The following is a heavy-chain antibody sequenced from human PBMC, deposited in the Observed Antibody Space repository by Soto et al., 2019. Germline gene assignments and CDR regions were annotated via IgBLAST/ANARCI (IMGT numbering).Heavy chain of an antibody. Sequence: QVQLVQSGAEVKAPGASVKVACKTSGYTFTNYFVHWVRQAPGQGLEWMGAINPGNRITNYALKFQGRDTMTRDTYTNTVYLELSSLRSEDTAVYSCAKYPNYYDFWAGYYYYHGMDVWGQGTTVTVSS. CDR3: AKYPNYYDFWAGYYYYHGMDV. J-gene: IGHJ6*02. CDR1: GYTFTNYF. D-gene: IGHD3-3*01. CDR2: INPGNRIT. V-gene: IGHV1-46*01.